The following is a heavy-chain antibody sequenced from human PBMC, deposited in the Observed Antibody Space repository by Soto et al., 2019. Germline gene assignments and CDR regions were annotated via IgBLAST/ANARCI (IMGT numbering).Heavy chain of an antibody. CDR3: ARSIVVVTALDY. Sequence: QVQLVQSGAEVKKPGASVKVSCKASGYTFTSYAMHWVRQAPGQRLEWMGWINAGNGNTKHSQKFQGRVTITRDTSASTAYMELSSLRSEDTAVYYCARSIVVVTALDYWGQGTLVTVSS. J-gene: IGHJ4*02. V-gene: IGHV1-3*01. D-gene: IGHD2-21*02. CDR1: GYTFTSYA. CDR2: INAGNGNT.